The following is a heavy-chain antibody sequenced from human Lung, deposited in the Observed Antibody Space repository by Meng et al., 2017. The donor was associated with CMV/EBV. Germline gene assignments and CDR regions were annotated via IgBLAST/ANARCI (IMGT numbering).Heavy chain of an antibody. CDR2: MLYGGSA. J-gene: IGHJ5*02. V-gene: IGHV4-39*07. D-gene: IGHD3-16*01. CDR1: RGSISSSSHY. CDR3: ARVWGGDNWLDP. Sequence: VFRGSISSSSHYWGWVRQAPGKGLGWIGSMLYGGSAFYNPSLKNRVSISIDVSKNQFSLSLSSVTAADTAVYYCARVWGGDNWLDPWGQGILVTVSS.